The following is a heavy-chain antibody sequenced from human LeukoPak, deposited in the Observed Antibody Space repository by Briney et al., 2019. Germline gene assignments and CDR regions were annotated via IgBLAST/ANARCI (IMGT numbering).Heavy chain of an antibody. CDR2: IKQEGSEK. J-gene: IGHJ4*02. Sequence: PGGSLRLSCAASGFTFSSYWMSWVRQAPGKGLEWVANIKQEGSEKYYVDSVKGRFPISRDNAKNSLYLQMNSLRAEDTAVYYCARGYYDILTGYYWGGIFDYWGQGTLVTVSS. D-gene: IGHD3-9*01. CDR1: GFTFSSYW. V-gene: IGHV3-7*01. CDR3: ARGYYDILTGYYWGGIFDY.